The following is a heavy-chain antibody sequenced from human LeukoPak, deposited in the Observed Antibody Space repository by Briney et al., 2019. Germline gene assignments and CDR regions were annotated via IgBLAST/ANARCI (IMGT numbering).Heavy chain of an antibody. CDR2: INEDGSHG. CDR3: TREIWGPDV. CDR1: GFTFSHYW. D-gene: IGHD3-16*01. J-gene: IGHJ6*02. V-gene: IGHV3-7*01. Sequence: GGSLRLSCAASGFTFSHYWMVWVRQAPQKGLEWVANINEDGSHGNYADSVKGRFTISRDNAKNSVYLQVNSLRVEDTAVYYCTREIWGPDVWGQGTTVAVS.